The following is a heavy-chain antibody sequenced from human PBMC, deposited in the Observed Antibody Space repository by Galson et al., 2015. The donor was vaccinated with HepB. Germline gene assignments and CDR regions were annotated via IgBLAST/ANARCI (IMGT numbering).Heavy chain of an antibody. CDR2: ISSSSSYI. D-gene: IGHD3-10*01. J-gene: IGHJ2*01. Sequence: ALRLSCAASGLTFSSYSMNWVRQAPGTGLEWVSSISSSSSYIYYAASVKGRFPISRDNAKNSLHLQMNSLRAEDTAVYYCARDHWAWGITMVRGVLFDLWGRGTLVTVSS. CDR3: ARDHWAWGITMVRGVLFDL. V-gene: IGHV3-21*01. CDR1: GLTFSSYS.